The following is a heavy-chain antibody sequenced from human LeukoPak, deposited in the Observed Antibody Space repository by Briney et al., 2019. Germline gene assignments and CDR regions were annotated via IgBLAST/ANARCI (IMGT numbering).Heavy chain of an antibody. D-gene: IGHD3-9*01. CDR1: GFTFNTFN. CDR3: ARGHYDVLAASYKWTPDY. J-gene: IGHJ4*02. Sequence: GGSLRLSCAASGFTFNTFNMNWVRQAPGKGLEWVSSTTSGGDYIYYADSVKGRFTTSRDNAKNSLSLQLNSLRVEDTAVYYCARGHYDVLAASYKWTPDYWGQGTLVTVSS. CDR2: TTSGGDYI. V-gene: IGHV3-21*01.